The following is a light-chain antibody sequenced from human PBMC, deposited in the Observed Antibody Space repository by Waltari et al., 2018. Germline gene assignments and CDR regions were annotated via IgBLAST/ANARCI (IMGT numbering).Light chain of an antibody. V-gene: IGLV3-10*01. Sequence: SYELTQPPSVSVSPGQTARITCSGHELPRKYAYWFQQKSGQDHRLVIYEDTKRPSGIPERFSGSSSGTVATLTITGAQVDDEADYYCYSSDSTGLRVFGGGTTVVVL. J-gene: IGLJ1*01. CDR2: EDT. CDR3: YSSDSTGLRV. CDR1: ELPRKY.